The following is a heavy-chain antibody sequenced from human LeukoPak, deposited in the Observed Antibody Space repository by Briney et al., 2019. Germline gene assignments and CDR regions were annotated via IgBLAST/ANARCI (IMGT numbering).Heavy chain of an antibody. CDR3: ARDRFVGTPASFDI. CDR2: IYTSGST. Sequence: PSETLSLTCTVSGGSISSYYWSWIRQPAGKGLEWIGRIYTSGSTNYNPSLKSRVTMSVDTSKNQFSLKLSSVTAADTAVYYCARDRFVGTPASFDIWGQGTMATVSS. D-gene: IGHD3-10*01. J-gene: IGHJ3*02. CDR1: GGSISSYY. V-gene: IGHV4-4*07.